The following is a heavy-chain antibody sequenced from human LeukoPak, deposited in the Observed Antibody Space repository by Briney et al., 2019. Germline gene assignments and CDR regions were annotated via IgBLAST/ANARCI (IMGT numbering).Heavy chain of an antibody. CDR1: GFTFSSYG. V-gene: IGHV3-48*03. CDR2: ISSSGSPI. Sequence: GGSLRLSCAASGFTFSSYGMNWVRQAPGKGLEWVSYISSSGSPIYYADSVKGRFTISRDNAKNSVYLQMSSLRAEDTAVYHCAREDADDAFYIWGQGTMVTVSS. CDR3: AREDADDAFYI. J-gene: IGHJ3*02.